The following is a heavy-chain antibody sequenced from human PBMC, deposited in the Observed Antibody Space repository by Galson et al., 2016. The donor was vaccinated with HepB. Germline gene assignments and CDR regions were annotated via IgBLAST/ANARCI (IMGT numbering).Heavy chain of an antibody. CDR1: GFSLRTSGAG. CDR2: IYWNDDK. D-gene: IGHD3-16*02. J-gene: IGHJ6*04. Sequence: PALVKPTQTLTLTCSFSGFSLRTSGAGVAWIRQPPGKALEWLGLIYWNDDKRYRPSPQSRLTITKETSRNPAVLKMTDMDPVATATYFCAHLFSKYHYTSGTYIPQLDVWGKGTTVTVSS. CDR3: AHLFSKYHYTSGTYIPQLDV. V-gene: IGHV2-5*01.